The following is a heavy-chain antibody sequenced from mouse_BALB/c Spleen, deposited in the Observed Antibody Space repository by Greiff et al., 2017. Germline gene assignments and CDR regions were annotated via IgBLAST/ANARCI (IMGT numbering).Heavy chain of an antibody. CDR2: IYPGDGDT. Sequence: QVQLQQSGAELARPGASVKLSCKASGYTFTSYWMQWVKQRPGQVLEWIGAIYPGDGDTRYTQKFKGKATLTADKSSSTAYMQLSSLASEDSAVYYCARGYDYDVADWGQGTLVTVAA. J-gene: IGHJ3*01. V-gene: IGHV1-87*01. CDR1: GYTFTSYW. CDR3: ARGYDYDVAD. D-gene: IGHD2-4*01.